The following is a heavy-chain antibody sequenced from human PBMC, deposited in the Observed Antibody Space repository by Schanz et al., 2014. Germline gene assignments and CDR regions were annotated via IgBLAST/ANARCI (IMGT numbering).Heavy chain of an antibody. CDR2: IRYDASNE. CDR3: AKALKPYIASRNGLDV. CDR1: RFAFSNCG. V-gene: IGHV3-30*02. Sequence: QAQLVESGGGVVQPGGSLRLSCAASRFAFSNCGMHWVRQAPGKGLEWVAFIRYDASNEYYADSVKGRFTISRDNSKNTXYLQMNSPRPDDTAVYYCAKALKPYIASRNGLDVWGHGTTVTVSS. J-gene: IGHJ6*02. D-gene: IGHD3-16*01.